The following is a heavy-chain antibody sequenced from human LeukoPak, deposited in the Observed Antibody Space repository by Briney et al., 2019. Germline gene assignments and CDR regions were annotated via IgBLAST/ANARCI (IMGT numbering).Heavy chain of an antibody. V-gene: IGHV4-4*02. D-gene: IGHD1-26*01. CDR3: SRESGPFSPFGF. J-gene: IGHJ4*02. CDR1: GGSISGTNW. CDR2: ISLRGLT. Sequence: PSETLSLTCGVSGGSISGTNWWSWVRQPPGQGLEWIGEISLRGLTNYNPSLRSRLTMSLDESKNQVSLNLTSVTAADTAVYYWSRESGPFSPFGFWGQGTLVSVHS.